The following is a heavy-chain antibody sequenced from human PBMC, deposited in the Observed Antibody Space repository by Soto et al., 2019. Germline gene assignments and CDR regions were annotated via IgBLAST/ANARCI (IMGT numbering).Heavy chain of an antibody. V-gene: IGHV5-10-1*03. CDR3: ARQDCSGGRCYPYYFDY. D-gene: IGHD2-15*01. CDR2: INPSHSYT. Sequence: EVQLVQSGAEVKKPGESLRLSCKVSGYSFTSYWISWVRQMPGKGLEWMGRINPSHSYTNYSPSFQGHVTISADKSISTAYLQWSSLKASDTAMYYCARQDCSGGRCYPYYFDYWGQGTLVTVSS. CDR1: GYSFTSYW. J-gene: IGHJ4*02.